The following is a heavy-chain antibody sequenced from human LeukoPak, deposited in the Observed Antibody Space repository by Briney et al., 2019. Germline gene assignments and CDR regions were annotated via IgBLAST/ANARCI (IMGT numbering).Heavy chain of an antibody. CDR3: ARVSYDSWGYYFDY. CDR1: GFTFDDYG. V-gene: IGHV3-20*04. Sequence: GGSLRLSCAASGFTFDDYGMSWVRQAPGKGLEWVSGINWNGGSTGYADSVKGRFTISRDNAKNSLYLQMNSLRAEDTAVYYCARVSYDSWGYYFDYWGQGTLVTVSS. D-gene: IGHD3-22*01. CDR2: INWNGGST. J-gene: IGHJ4*02.